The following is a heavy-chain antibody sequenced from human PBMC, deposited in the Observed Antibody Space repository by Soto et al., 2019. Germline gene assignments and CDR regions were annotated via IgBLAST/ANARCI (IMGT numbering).Heavy chain of an antibody. J-gene: IGHJ4*02. CDR2: IIPIFGTA. V-gene: IGHV1-69*13. CDR3: ARARLHTVVKNQAFDF. CDR1: GGTNSIYA. Sequence: SVKVYCKASGGTNSIYAISRRRQDNGQGLEWMGGIIPIFGTANYAQKFQGRVTITADESTSTAYMELSSLRSEDTAVYYCARARLHTVVKNQAFDFRGQGTLVTVSS. D-gene: IGHD2-15*01.